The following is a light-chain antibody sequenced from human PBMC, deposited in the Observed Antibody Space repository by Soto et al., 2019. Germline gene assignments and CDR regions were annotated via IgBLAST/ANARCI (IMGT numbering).Light chain of an antibody. J-gene: IGLJ1*01. CDR1: SSDVGSYNL. V-gene: IGLV2-23*01. CDR2: EAF. CDR3: CSYAGSTTLYV. Sequence: QSALTQHASVSGSPGQSITISCTGTSSDVGSYNLVSWYQQHPGTAPKLMIYEAFKRPSGVSNRFSGSKSGDTASLTISGLQAEDEADYYCCSYAGSTTLYVFGTGTKLTVL.